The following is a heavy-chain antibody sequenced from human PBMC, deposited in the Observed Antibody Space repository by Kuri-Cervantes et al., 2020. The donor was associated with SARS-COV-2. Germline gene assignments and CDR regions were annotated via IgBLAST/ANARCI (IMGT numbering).Heavy chain of an antibody. V-gene: IGHV3-30*18. CDR2: ISYDGKNK. CDR1: GFNFSRTD. J-gene: IGHJ4*02. CDR3: AKDRVGVHDF. Sequence: GESLKISCAASGFNFSRTDMHWVRQAPGKGLEWVAFISYDGKNKKCIASGKGRFTISRDNPQNTLYLQMKSLTSEDTAIYYCAKDRVGVHDFWGQGTLVTVSS. D-gene: IGHD2-21*01.